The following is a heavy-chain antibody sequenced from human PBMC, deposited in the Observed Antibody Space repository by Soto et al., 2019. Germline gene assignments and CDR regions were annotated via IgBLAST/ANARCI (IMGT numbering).Heavy chain of an antibody. CDR2: IYYSGST. Sequence: QLQLQESGPGLVKPSETLSLTCTVSGGSISSSSYYWGWIRQPPGKGLEWIGSIYYSGSTYYNPSLKSRVTISVDTSKNQFSLKLSSVTAADTAVYYCARHRMDTAMAYWGQGTLVTVSS. CDR3: ARHRMDTAMAY. J-gene: IGHJ4*02. CDR1: GGSISSSSYY. V-gene: IGHV4-39*01. D-gene: IGHD5-18*01.